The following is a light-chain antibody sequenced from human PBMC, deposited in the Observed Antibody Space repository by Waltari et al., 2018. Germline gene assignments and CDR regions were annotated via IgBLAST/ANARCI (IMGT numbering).Light chain of an antibody. CDR1: SSNTGAGYD. J-gene: IGLJ2*01. V-gene: IGLV1-40*01. Sequence: QSVLTQPHSVSGAPGQRVTLSCNGSSSNTGAGYDVHWYQQLPGTAPKLLIYNNNIRPSGVPARFSGSRSGTSASLAITGLQAEDEADYYCQSYDSSLSGVIFGGGTKLTVL. CDR2: NNN. CDR3: QSYDSSLSGVI.